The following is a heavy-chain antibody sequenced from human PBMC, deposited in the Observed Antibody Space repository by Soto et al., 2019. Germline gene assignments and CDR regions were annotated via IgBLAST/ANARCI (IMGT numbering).Heavy chain of an antibody. J-gene: IGHJ3*02. CDR3: ASLPMTTATSNAFDI. V-gene: IGHV1-46*01. CDR1: GYTFTSYY. CDR2: INPSGGST. D-gene: IGHD4-17*01. Sequence: ASVKVSCKASGYTFTSYYMHWVRQAPGQGLEWMGIINPSGGSTSYAQKFQGRVTMTRDTSTSTVYKELSSLRSEDTAVYYCASLPMTTATSNAFDIWGQGTMVTVSS.